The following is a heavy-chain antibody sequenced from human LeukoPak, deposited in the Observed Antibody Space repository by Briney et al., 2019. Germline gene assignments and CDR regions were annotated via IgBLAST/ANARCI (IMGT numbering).Heavy chain of an antibody. J-gene: IGHJ4*02. V-gene: IGHV4-59*01. CDR3: ARSSSDFWSGFDY. D-gene: IGHD3-3*01. CDR2: IYYSGST. CDR1: GGSISSYY. Sequence: SETLSLTCTVSGGSISSYYWSWIRQPPGKGLEWIGYIYYSGSTNYNPSLKSRVTISVDTSKNQFSLKLSSVTAADTAVYYCARSSSDFWSGFDYWGQGTLVTVSS.